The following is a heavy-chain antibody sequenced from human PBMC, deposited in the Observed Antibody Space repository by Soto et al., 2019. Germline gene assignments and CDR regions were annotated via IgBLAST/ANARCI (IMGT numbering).Heavy chain of an antibody. D-gene: IGHD3-10*01. CDR2: ISWKGGSI. V-gene: IGHV3-9*01. Sequence: GGSLRLSCAASGFILDDYAFNWVRQAPGKGLEWVSGISWKGGSIGYADSVKGRFIISTDNAKNSLYLQMNSLRPEDTALYYCATGPGGYYGSGSQNTYDHYYMDVWGKGT. CDR3: ATGPGGYYGSGSQNTYDHYYMDV. J-gene: IGHJ6*03. CDR1: GFILDDYA.